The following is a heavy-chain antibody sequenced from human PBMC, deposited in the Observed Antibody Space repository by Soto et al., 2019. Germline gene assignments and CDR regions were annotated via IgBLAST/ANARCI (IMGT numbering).Heavy chain of an antibody. CDR2: IYHSGST. CDR3: AGYNWNYYFDP. D-gene: IGHD1-7*01. V-gene: IGHV4-61*01. Sequence: SETLSLTCTVSGGSVRDGSYYWAWLRQPPGKGLEWIGHIYHSGSTIYNPSLKSRVTISIDTSKSQFSLNPNSMTAADTAVYYCAGYNWNYYFDPWGQGTLVTVSS. CDR1: GGSVRDGSYY. J-gene: IGHJ5*02.